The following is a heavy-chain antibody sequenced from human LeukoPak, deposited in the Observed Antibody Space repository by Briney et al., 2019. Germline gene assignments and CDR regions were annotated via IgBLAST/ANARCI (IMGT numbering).Heavy chain of an antibody. CDR3: AGDGPRYCSGGICYSAH. CDR1: GYTFTRNG. CDR2: ISAHNDNT. J-gene: IGHJ4*02. D-gene: IGHD2-15*01. Sequence: ASVKVSCKASGYTFTRNGITWVRQAPGQGLEWMGWISAHNDNTKYAQKLQGRVTMTTETSTNTAYMELRSLTSDDTAVYYCAGDGPRYCSGGICYSAHWGQGTLVTVSS. V-gene: IGHV1-18*01.